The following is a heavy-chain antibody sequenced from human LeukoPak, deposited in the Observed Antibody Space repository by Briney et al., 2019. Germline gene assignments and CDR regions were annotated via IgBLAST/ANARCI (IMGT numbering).Heavy chain of an antibody. J-gene: IGHJ4*02. CDR3: ARQYYGSGNHFDY. CDR2: IYYSGST. V-gene: IGHV4-39*01. CDR1: GGSISSSSYY. D-gene: IGHD3-10*01. Sequence: SETLSLTCTVSGGSISSSSYYWGWIRQPPGKGLEWIGSIYYSGSTNYNPSLKSRVTISVDTSKNQFSLKLSSVTAADTAVYYCARQYYGSGNHFDYWGQGTLVTVSS.